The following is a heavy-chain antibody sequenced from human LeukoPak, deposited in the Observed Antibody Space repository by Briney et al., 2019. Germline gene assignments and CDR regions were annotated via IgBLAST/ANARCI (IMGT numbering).Heavy chain of an antibody. CDR3: AKADDTSGYYSDY. V-gene: IGHV3-23*01. CDR1: GFTFSTYA. J-gene: IGHJ4*02. D-gene: IGHD3-22*01. Sequence: GGSLRLSCAASGFTFSTYAMSWVRQAPGKGLEWVSAISGSGDNTYYADSVKGRFTISRDNSKSTLYLQMNVLRAEDTAAYYCAKADDTSGYYSDYWGQGTLVTVSS. CDR2: ISGSGDNT.